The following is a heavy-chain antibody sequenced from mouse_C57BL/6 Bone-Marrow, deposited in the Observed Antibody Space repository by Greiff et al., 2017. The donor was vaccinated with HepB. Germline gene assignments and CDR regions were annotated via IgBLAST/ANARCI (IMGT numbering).Heavy chain of an antibody. J-gene: IGHJ3*01. V-gene: IGHV1-15*01. Sequence: VKLQESGAELVRPGASVTLSCKASGYTFTDYEMHWVKQTPVHGLEWIGAIDPETGGTAYNQKFKGKAILTADKSSSTAYMELRSLTSEDSAVYYCTRYGLAYWGQGTLVTVSA. CDR3: TRYGLAY. CDR2: IDPETGGT. D-gene: IGHD1-1*02. CDR1: GYTFTDYE.